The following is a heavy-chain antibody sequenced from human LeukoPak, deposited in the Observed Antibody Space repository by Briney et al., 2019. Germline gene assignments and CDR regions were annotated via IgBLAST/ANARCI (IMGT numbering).Heavy chain of an antibody. V-gene: IGHV3-23*01. J-gene: IGHJ5*02. Sequence: QPGGSLRLSCTVSGFSLSSYALSWVRRAPGKGLEWVSAISGSGGSTYYADSVKGRFTISRDNSKNTLYLQMNSLRAEDTAVYYCAKHIVVVVAATPFLVSWGQGTLVTVSS. CDR1: GFSLSSYA. CDR2: ISGSGGST. CDR3: AKHIVVVVAATPFLVS. D-gene: IGHD2-15*01.